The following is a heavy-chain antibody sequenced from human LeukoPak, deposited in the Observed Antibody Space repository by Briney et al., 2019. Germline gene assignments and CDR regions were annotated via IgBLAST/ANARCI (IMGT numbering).Heavy chain of an antibody. V-gene: IGHV4-59*01. CDR1: GGSISSYY. CDR3: AIQSYNSYFDY. D-gene: IGHD5-24*01. J-gene: IGHJ4*02. CDR2: IYYSGST. Sequence: PSETPSLTCTVSGGSISSYYWSWSRQPPGMGLEWIGYIYYSGSTNYNPSLKSRVTISVDTSKNQFSLKLSSVTAADTAVYYCAIQSYNSYFDYWGQGTLVTASS.